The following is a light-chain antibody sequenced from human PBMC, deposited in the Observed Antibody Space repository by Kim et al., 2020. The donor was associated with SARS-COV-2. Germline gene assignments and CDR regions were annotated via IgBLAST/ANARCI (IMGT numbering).Light chain of an antibody. Sequence: GPRVTIYCSGSSSNIGSNYVYWYQQLPGTAPKLLIYRNNQRPSGVPDRFSGSKSGTSASLAISGLRSEDEADYYCAAWDDSLSGYVFGTGTKVTVL. CDR1: SSNIGSNY. CDR2: RNN. CDR3: AAWDDSLSGYV. V-gene: IGLV1-47*01. J-gene: IGLJ1*01.